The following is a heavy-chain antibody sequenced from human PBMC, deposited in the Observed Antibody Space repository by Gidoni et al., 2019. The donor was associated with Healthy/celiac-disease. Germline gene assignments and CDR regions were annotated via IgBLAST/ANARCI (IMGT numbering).Heavy chain of an antibody. D-gene: IGHD2-2*01. CDR1: GFTFSSYS. V-gene: IGHV3-21*01. CDR3: ARDSQLLTQPPDYYYYGMDV. J-gene: IGHJ6*02. CDR2: ISSSSSYI. Sequence: EVQLVESGGGLVKPGGSLRLPCAASGFTFSSYSMTWVRQAPGKGLEWVSSISSSSSYIYYADSVKGRFTISRDNAKNSLYLQMNSLRAEDTAVYYCARDSQLLTQPPDYYYYGMDVWGQGTTVTVSS.